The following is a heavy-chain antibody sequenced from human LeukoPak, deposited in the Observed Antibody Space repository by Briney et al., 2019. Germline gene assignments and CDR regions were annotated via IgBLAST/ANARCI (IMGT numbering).Heavy chain of an antibody. V-gene: IGHV3-15*01. Sequence: GGSLRLSCAASGFTFSNAWMSWVRQAPGKGLEWVGRIKSKTDGGTTDYAAPVKGRFTISRDDSKNTLYLQMNSLKTEDTAVYYCTPHFVLVVPATWGQGTLVTVSS. CDR1: GFTFSNAW. CDR2: IKSKTDGGTT. CDR3: TPHFVLVVPAT. D-gene: IGHD2-2*01. J-gene: IGHJ5*02.